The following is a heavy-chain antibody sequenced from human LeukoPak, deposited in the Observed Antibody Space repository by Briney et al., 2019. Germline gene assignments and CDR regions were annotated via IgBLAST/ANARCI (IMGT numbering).Heavy chain of an antibody. J-gene: IGHJ6*01. CDR2: IFPHDSDT. D-gene: IGHD2-8*01. CDR3: AGHGLAGWLDGMCFTSCLYSGMDV. CDR1: GYSFTDYW. Sequence: GESLKISCKGSGYSFTDYWIGWVRQMPGKGLEWMGIIFPHDSDTKYSPSFQGQVTISVDKSIAPAYLQLSSLQASDSAMYYFAGHGLAGWLDGMCFTSCLYSGMDVWGQGTRV. V-gene: IGHV5-51*01.